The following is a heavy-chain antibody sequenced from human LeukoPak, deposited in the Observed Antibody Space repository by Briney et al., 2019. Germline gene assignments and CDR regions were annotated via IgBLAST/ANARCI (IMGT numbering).Heavy chain of an antibody. D-gene: IGHD3-22*01. CDR3: ARAASYYYDSRGAFDI. V-gene: IGHV4-39*07. J-gene: IGHJ3*02. CDR1: GGSITSSSYY. CDR2: IYYTGGT. Sequence: PSETLSLTCSVSGGSITSSSYYWGWIRQPPEKGLEWIGSIYYTGGTYYSPSLKSRVTISVDTSKNQFSLKLSSVTAADTAVYYCARAASYYYDSRGAFDIWGQGTMVTVSS.